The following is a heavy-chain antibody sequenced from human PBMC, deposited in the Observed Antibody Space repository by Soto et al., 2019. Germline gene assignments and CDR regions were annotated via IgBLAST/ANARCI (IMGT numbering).Heavy chain of an antibody. CDR1: GYTFTSYG. CDR2: ISAYNGNT. J-gene: IGHJ6*02. D-gene: IGHD2-2*01. Sequence: ASVKVSCKASGYTFTSYGISWVRQAPGQGLEWMGWISAYNGNTNYAQKLQGRVTMTTDTSTSTAYMELRSLRSDDTAVYYCARDLAGVVPAAPYYYYGMDVWGQGTTVTVSS. CDR3: ARDLAGVVPAAPYYYYGMDV. V-gene: IGHV1-18*01.